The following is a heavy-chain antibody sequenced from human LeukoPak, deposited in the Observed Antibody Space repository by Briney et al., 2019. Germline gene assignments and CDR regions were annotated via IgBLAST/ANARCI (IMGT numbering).Heavy chain of an antibody. CDR2: IYHGGST. V-gene: IGHV4-39*01. CDR1: GGSISSSNYY. Sequence: SETLSLTCTVSGGSISSSNYYWGWIRQPPGKGLEWIGTIYHGGSTYYNPSLKSRATISVDTSNSQFSLKLSSVTAADTAVYYWPRQQPQTPYFAHRGQGTLVTV. D-gene: IGHD6-13*01. J-gene: IGHJ4*02. CDR3: PRQQPQTPYFAH.